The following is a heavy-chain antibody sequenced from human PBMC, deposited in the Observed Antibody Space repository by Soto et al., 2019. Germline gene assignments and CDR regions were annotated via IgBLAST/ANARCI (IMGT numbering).Heavy chain of an antibody. CDR3: ARDSSSSRYYYYGMEV. J-gene: IGHJ6*02. D-gene: IGHD6-6*01. V-gene: IGHV4-31*03. Sequence: SETLSLTCTVSGGPISSGGYYWSGIRQHPGKDLEWIGYIYYSGSTYYNPSLKSRVTISVDTSKNQFSLKLSSVTAAVTAVYYCARDSSSSRYYYYGMEVWAQGTTDTV. CDR2: IYYSGST. CDR1: GGPISSGGYY.